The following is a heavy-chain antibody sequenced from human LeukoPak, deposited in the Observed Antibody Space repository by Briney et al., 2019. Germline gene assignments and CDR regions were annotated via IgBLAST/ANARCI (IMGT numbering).Heavy chain of an antibody. Sequence: ASVKVSCKVSGYTLTELSMHWVRQAPGKGLEWMGGFDPEDGETIYAQEFQGRVTMTEDTSTDTAYMELSSLRSEDTAVYYCATDHSYDILTGYYTDYWGQGTLVTVSS. CDR3: ATDHSYDILTGYYTDY. CDR2: FDPEDGET. D-gene: IGHD3-9*01. CDR1: GYTLTELS. J-gene: IGHJ4*02. V-gene: IGHV1-24*01.